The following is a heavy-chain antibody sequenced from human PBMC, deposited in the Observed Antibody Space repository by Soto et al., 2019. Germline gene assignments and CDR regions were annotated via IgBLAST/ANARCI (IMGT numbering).Heavy chain of an antibody. CDR1: GGTFSSYA. CDR3: ARESLIVGATSYYSYGMDV. J-gene: IGHJ6*02. D-gene: IGHD1-26*01. Sequence: QVQLVQSGAEVKKPGSSVKVSCKASGGTFSSYAISWVRQAPGQGLEWMGGIIPIFGTANYAQKFQGRVTITADESTSTAYMELSSLRSEDTAVYYCARESLIVGATSYYSYGMDVWGQGTTVTVSS. CDR2: IIPIFGTA. V-gene: IGHV1-69*12.